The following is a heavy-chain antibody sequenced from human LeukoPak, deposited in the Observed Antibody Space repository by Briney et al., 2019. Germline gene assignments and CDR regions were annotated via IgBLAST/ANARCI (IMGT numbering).Heavy chain of an antibody. V-gene: IGHV4-59*01. CDR3: AVLGAFDI. J-gene: IGHJ3*02. CDR1: GGSISSYY. Sequence: TSETLSLTCTVSGGSISSYYWSWIREPPGKGLEWIGYIYYSGSTNYNPSLKSRVTISVDTSKKQFSLRLSSVTAADTAVYYCAVLGAFDIWGQGTMVTVSS. D-gene: IGHD7-27*01. CDR2: IYYSGST.